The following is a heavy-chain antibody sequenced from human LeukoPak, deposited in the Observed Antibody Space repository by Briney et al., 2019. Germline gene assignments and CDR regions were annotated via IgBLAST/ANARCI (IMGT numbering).Heavy chain of an antibody. CDR1: GGSISSSSYY. D-gene: IGHD3-22*01. Sequence: PSETLSLTCTVSGGSISSSSYYWGWIRQPPGKGLEWIGSIYYSGSTYYNPSLKSRVTISVDTSKNQFSLKLSSVTAADTAVYYCAREAYYYHTSGDWFDPWGQGALVTVSS. CDR2: IYYSGST. V-gene: IGHV4-39*07. J-gene: IGHJ5*02. CDR3: AREAYYYHTSGDWFDP.